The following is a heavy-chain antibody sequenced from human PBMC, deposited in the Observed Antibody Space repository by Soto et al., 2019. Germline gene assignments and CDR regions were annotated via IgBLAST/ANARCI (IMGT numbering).Heavy chain of an antibody. CDR3: AKDIVTMVRGVIRGGSDYYFGMDV. CDR2: ISWDGGST. CDR1: GFTFDDYT. V-gene: IGHV3-43*01. J-gene: IGHJ6*02. D-gene: IGHD3-10*01. Sequence: PGGSLRLSCAASGFTFDDYTRHWVRQAPGKGLEWVSLISWDGGSTYYADSVKGRFTISRDNSKNSLYLQMNSLRTEDTALYYCAKDIVTMVRGVIRGGSDYYFGMDVWGQGTTVTVYS.